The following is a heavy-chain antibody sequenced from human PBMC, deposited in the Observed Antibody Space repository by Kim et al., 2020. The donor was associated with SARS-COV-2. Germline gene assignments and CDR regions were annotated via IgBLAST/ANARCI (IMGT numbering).Heavy chain of an antibody. CDR2: IYYSGST. Sequence: SETLSLTCTVSGGSVSSGSYYWSWIRQPPGKGLEWIGYIYYSGSTNYNPSLKSRVTISVDTSKNQFSLKLSSVTAADTAVYYCARATRVATNQGAFDIWGQGTMVTVSS. D-gene: IGHD5-12*01. CDR1: GGSVSSGSYY. V-gene: IGHV4-61*01. J-gene: IGHJ3*02. CDR3: ARATRVATNQGAFDI.